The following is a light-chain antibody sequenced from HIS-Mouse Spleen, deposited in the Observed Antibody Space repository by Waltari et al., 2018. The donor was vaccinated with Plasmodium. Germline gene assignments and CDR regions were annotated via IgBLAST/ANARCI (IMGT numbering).Light chain of an antibody. V-gene: IGKV4-1*01. CDR2: WAS. J-gene: IGKJ2*01. CDR3: QQYYSTPPYT. Sequence: DIVMTQSPDSLAVSLGERATINCKSSQSVLYSSNNKNYLAWYQQKPGQPPKLRIYWASTRESGVPDRFSGGSGTEFTLTISSLQAEDVAVYYCQQYYSTPPYTFGQGTKLEIK. CDR1: QSVLYSSNNKNY.